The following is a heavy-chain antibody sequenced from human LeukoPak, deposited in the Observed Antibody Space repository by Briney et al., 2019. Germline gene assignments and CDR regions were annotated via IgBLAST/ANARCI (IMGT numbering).Heavy chain of an antibody. J-gene: IGHJ4*02. CDR1: GYSFSTYW. V-gene: IGHV5-51*01. D-gene: IGHD6-19*01. CDR3: ARQAAVAGPGIDY. CDR2: FYLSDSDT. Sequence: GESLKISFKGSGYSFSTYWIGWVRQMPGKGLEWMGIFYLSDSDTSYSPSCEGQFTTSADKSISTAYLQWSSLKASDTAIYYCARQAAVAGPGIDYWGQGTLVTVSS.